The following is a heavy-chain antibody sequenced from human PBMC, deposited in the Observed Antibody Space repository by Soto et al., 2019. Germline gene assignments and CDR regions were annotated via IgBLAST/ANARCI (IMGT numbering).Heavy chain of an antibody. V-gene: IGHV1-46*01. J-gene: IGHJ4*02. CDR1: GYTFTSYY. Sequence: ASVKVSCKAPGYTFTSYYMHWVRQAPGQGLEWMGIINPSGGSTSYAQKFQGRVTMTRDTSTSTVYMELSSLRSEDTAVYYCARAIQDYYDSSGYYYVFGYWGQGTLVTVSS. CDR2: INPSGGST. D-gene: IGHD3-22*01. CDR3: ARAIQDYYDSSGYYYVFGY.